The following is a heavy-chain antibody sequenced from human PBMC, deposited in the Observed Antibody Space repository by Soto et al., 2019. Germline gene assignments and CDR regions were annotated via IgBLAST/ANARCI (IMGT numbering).Heavy chain of an antibody. D-gene: IGHD1-1*01. CDR3: ASPEVTGSSRDRYFDF. Sequence: EVQLVESGGGLVQPGGSLRLSCAASRFTFSDHFMDWVRQAPGKGLEWIGRAKTKAYSYATQYAASVEGRFTVSRDDSENSFHLQMNSLKTEDTAVYYCASPEVTGSSRDRYFDFWGRGTLVTVSS. J-gene: IGHJ2*01. CDR1: RFTFSDHF. V-gene: IGHV3-72*01. CDR2: AKTKAYSYAT.